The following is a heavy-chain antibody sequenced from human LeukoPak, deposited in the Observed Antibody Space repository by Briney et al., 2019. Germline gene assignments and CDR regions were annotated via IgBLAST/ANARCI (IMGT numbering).Heavy chain of an antibody. D-gene: IGHD2/OR15-2a*01. CDR1: GTSFTNYG. V-gene: IGHV1-18*01. CDR2: ISAHNGDT. CDR3: ARGEYPNDY. Sequence: ASVNVSCKVVGTSFTNYGITWVRQAPGQGLEWMAWISAHNGDTNVAQNFQGRVTMTTDTSTSTAYMELRSLRSDDTAMYYCARGEYPNDYWGQATLVTVSS. J-gene: IGHJ4*02.